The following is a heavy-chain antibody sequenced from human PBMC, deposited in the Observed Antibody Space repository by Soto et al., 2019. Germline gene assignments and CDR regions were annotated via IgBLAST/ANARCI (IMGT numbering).Heavy chain of an antibody. J-gene: IGHJ5*02. CDR3: ARDRGLGSGWYGWFDP. Sequence: GSLRLSCAASGFTFSSYAMSWVRQAPGKGLEWIGYIYYSESTNYNPSLKSRVTISVDTSKNQFSLKLSSVTAADTAVYYCARDRGLGSGWYGWFDPWGQGSLVTVSS. V-gene: IGHV4-59*01. D-gene: IGHD6-19*01. CDR1: GFTFSSYA. CDR2: IYYSEST.